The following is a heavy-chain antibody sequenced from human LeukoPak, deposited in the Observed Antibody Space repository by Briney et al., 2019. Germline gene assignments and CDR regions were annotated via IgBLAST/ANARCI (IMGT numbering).Heavy chain of an antibody. D-gene: IGHD3-10*01. V-gene: IGHV3-23*01. CDR3: ANYYGSGSYYPDFDY. CDR2: ISGSGGST. J-gene: IGHJ4*02. CDR1: GLTFSSYA. Sequence: AGGSLRLSCAASGLTFSSYAMSWVRQAPGKGLEWVSAISGSGGSTYYADSVKGRFTISRDNSKNTLYLQMNSLRAEDTAVYYCANYYGSGSYYPDFDYWGQGTLVTVSS.